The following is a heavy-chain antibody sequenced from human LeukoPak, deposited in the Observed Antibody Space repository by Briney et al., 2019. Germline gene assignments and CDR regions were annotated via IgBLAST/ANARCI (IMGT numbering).Heavy chain of an antibody. CDR3: ARGASRSFDY. CDR1: GYTFTGYY. Sequence: ASVKVSCKASGYTFTGYYMHWVRQAPGQGLEWMGWMNPNSGNTGYVQKFHGRVTFTRDTSKSTAYMELSSLRSEDTAVYFCARGASRSFDYWGQGTLVTVSS. CDR2: MNPNSGNT. J-gene: IGHJ4*02. V-gene: IGHV1-8*03.